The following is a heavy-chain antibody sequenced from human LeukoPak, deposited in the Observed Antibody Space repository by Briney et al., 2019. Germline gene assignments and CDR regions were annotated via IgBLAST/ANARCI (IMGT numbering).Heavy chain of an antibody. Sequence: SETLSLTCSVFGESFSGYYWTWIRQPPGKGLEWIGEIKHSGSANYSPSLKSRVTVSLDTSKKNFSLRLSSVTAADTAVYYCARLWIVATWFDAWGQGALVTVSS. V-gene: IGHV4-34*01. CDR3: ARLWIVATWFDA. D-gene: IGHD2-2*03. CDR1: GESFSGYY. CDR2: IKHSGSA. J-gene: IGHJ5*02.